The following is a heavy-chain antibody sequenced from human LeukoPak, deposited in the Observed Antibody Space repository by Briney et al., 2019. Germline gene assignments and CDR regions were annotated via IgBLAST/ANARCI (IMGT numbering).Heavy chain of an antibody. D-gene: IGHD3-16*01. CDR3: AKDRANWAIDD. CDR1: GFTFNSYW. Sequence: GGSLRLSCAASGFTFNSYWMNWVRQAPGKGLEWVANIKRDGSEKYYVDSVKGRFTISRDNAKNSLDLQMNSLRVEDTAVYYCAKDRANWAIDDWGQGTQVTVSS. CDR2: IKRDGSEK. J-gene: IGHJ4*02. V-gene: IGHV3-7*03.